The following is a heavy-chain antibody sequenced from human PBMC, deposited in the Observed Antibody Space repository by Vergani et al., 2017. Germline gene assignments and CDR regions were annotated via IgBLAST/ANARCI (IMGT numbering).Heavy chain of an antibody. D-gene: IGHD3-22*01. CDR2: IRYDGSNK. J-gene: IGHJ4*02. CDR1: GFTFSSYG. CDR3: APLAYYYDSSGYFDY. Sequence: QVQLVESGGGVVQPGGSLRLSCAASGFTFSSYGMHWVRQAPGKGLEWVAFIRYDGSNKYYADSVKGRFTISRDNSKNTLYLQMNSLRAEDTAVYYCAPLAYYYDSSGYFDYWGQGTLVTVSS. V-gene: IGHV3-30*02.